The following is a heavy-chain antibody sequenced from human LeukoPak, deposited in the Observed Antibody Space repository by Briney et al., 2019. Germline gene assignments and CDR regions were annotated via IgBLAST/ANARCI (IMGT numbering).Heavy chain of an antibody. J-gene: IGHJ6*03. V-gene: IGHV4-34*01. Sequence: SETLSLTCAVYGGSFSGYYWSWIRQPPGKGLEWIGEINHSGSTNYNPSLKSRVTISVDTSKNQFSLQLNSVTPEDTAVYYCARGMGGNYGVYYYYYYMDVWGKGTTVTVSS. CDR3: ARGMGGNYGVYYYYYYMDV. D-gene: IGHD4-17*01. CDR1: GGSFSGYY. CDR2: INHSGST.